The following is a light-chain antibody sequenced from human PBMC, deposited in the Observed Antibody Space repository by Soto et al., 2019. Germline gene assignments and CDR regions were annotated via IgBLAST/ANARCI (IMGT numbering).Light chain of an antibody. Sequence: IQMTQSPSTLSASVGDRVTITCRASQKINTWVAWYQQRPGKAPQVLIYEASSLEPGVPSRFGGSGSGTDFTLTISSLQPDDFATYYCQQYEIYPLTFGGGTHVE. CDR2: EAS. J-gene: IGKJ4*01. V-gene: IGKV1-5*03. CDR3: QQYEIYPLT. CDR1: QKINTW.